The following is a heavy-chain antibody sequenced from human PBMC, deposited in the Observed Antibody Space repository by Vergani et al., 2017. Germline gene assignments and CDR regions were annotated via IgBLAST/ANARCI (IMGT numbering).Heavy chain of an antibody. CDR3: AKDQVGNYDILTGYYPIDY. CDR1: GFTFSSYA. CDR2: ISGSGGST. V-gene: IGHV3-23*01. Sequence: EVQLLESGGGLVQPGGSLRLSCAASGFTFSSYAMSRVRQAPGKGLEWVSAISGSGGSTYYADSVKGRFTISRDNSKNTLYLQMNSLRAEDTAVYYCAKDQVGNYDILTGYYPIDYWGQGTLVTVSS. D-gene: IGHD3-9*01. J-gene: IGHJ4*02.